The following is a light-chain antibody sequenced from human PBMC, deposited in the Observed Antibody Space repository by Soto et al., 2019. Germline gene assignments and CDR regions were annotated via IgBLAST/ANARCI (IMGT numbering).Light chain of an antibody. J-gene: IGKJ5*01. Sequence: DIQMTQPRSSLSASVGDRVTITCQASQDISNYLNWYQQKPGKAPKLLIYDASNLETGVPSRFSGSGSGTDFTFTISSLQAEDIATYYCQQYDNLLTFGQGTRLEIK. CDR3: QQYDNLLT. V-gene: IGKV1-33*01. CDR1: QDISNY. CDR2: DAS.